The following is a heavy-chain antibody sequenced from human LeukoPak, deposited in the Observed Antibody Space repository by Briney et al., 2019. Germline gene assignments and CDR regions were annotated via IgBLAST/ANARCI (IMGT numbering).Heavy chain of an antibody. J-gene: IGHJ6*02. CDR1: GFTFSSYG. D-gene: IGHD6-19*01. CDR2: ISYDGSNK. Sequence: GRSLRLSCAASGFTFSSYGMHWVRQAPGKGLEWVAVISYDGSNKYYADSVKGRFTISRDNSKNTLYLQMNSLRAEDTAVYYCAKALAVAGTSYYYYGMDVWGQGTTVTVSS. V-gene: IGHV3-30*18. CDR3: AKALAVAGTSYYYYGMDV.